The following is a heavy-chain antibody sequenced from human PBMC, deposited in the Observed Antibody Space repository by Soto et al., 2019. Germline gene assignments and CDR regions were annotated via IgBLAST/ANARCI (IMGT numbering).Heavy chain of an antibody. J-gene: IGHJ4*02. Sequence: QVHLVQSGAEVKKPGSSVKVSCKASGGSFSNYIFAWVLQAPGQGLEWLGGTIPMFATAQYAQKLQGRVTITADESTRTVYMDLTSLTSDDTAVYYCARGLFGQQWLVGFDTWGQGTLVTVSS. CDR3: ARGLFGQQWLVGFDT. CDR1: GGSFSNYI. D-gene: IGHD6-19*01. CDR2: TIPMFATA. V-gene: IGHV1-69*01.